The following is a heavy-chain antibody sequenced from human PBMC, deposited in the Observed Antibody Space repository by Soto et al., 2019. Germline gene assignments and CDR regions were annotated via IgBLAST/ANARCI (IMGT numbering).Heavy chain of an antibody. CDR3: ARDGGWHGTYYYDSSGYYPPGY. Sequence: ASVKVSCKASGYTFTSYGISWVRQAPGQGLEWMGWISAYNGNTNYAQKLQGRVTMTTDTSTSTAYMELRSLRSDDTAGYYCARDGGWHGTYYYDSSGYYPPGYWGQRTLVTVSS. V-gene: IGHV1-18*01. CDR1: GYTFTSYG. D-gene: IGHD3-22*01. J-gene: IGHJ4*02. CDR2: ISAYNGNT.